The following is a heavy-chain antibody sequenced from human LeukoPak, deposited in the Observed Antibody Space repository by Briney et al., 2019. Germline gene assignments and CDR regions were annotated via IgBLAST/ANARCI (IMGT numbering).Heavy chain of an antibody. CDR3: FTPRNLNY. Sequence: RPGGSLRLSCGTSGFTFSNAWMSWVRQAPGRGREWVGRIKSNAEGEKKDYAAPVKGRFTISRDDSKNTLYLQMDSLETEDTAVYYCFTPRNLNYWGQGTLVTVSS. CDR1: GFTFSNAW. CDR2: IKSNAEGEKK. V-gene: IGHV3-15*01. J-gene: IGHJ4*02.